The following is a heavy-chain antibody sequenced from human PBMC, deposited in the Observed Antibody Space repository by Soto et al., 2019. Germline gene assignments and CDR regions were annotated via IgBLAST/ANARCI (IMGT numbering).Heavy chain of an antibody. Sequence: QITLKESGPTLVKSTQTLTLTCTFSGFSLTTDGEGVGWVLQSPGEALEWLALIYWDDDERDSPSLKTRLTIAKDVSRNQVVLVMTSMEPVDTGTYFWAHSSNLITEDAHVGDFDYWGQGT. V-gene: IGHV2-5*02. J-gene: IGHJ4*02. D-gene: IGHD1-26*01. CDR3: AHSSNLITEDAHVGDFDY. CDR2: IYWDDDE. CDR1: GFSLTTDGEG.